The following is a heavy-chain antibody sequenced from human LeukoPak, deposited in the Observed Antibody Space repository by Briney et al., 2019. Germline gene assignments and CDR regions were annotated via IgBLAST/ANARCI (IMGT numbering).Heavy chain of an antibody. CDR2: INHSGST. Sequence: PSETLSLTCAVYGGSFSGYYWSWIRQPPGKGLEWIGEINHSGSTNYNPSLKSRVTISVDTSKNQFSLKLSSVTAADTAVYYCARKPTYYYDSSGYSDYWGQGALVTVSS. CDR3: ARKPTYYYDSSGYSDY. V-gene: IGHV4-34*01. D-gene: IGHD3-22*01. CDR1: GGSFSGYY. J-gene: IGHJ4*02.